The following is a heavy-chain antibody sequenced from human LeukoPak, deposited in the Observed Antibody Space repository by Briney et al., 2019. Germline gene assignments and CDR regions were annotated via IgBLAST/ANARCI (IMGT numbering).Heavy chain of an antibody. CDR3: TTGFSEYLDY. D-gene: IGHD3-3*01. J-gene: IGHJ4*02. V-gene: IGHV3-15*01. Sequence: GGSLRLSCEGYGFSFDNAWMNWVRQAPGKRLQWLGRIKRKTDGGTADFAAPLKGRFSISRDASKNIMYLQMNSLKIDDTAVYYCTTGFSEYLDYWGQGTLVTVSS. CDR2: IKRKTDGGTA. CDR1: GFSFDNAW.